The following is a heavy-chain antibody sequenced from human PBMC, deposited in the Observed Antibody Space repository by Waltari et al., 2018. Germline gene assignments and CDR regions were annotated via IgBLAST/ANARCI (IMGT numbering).Heavy chain of an antibody. CDR2: VKTSTVNT. CDR1: GYPFNDYG. V-gene: IGHV1-3*04. CDR3: ARGGETWNRLETHFDY. Sequence: QVQLVQSGAEVKEPGASVKVSCKTFGYPFNDYGLPWVRQAPGQGLEWRGWVKTSTVNTKYSQKFQGRVTLNRDSSATTAYMDVSSLKSEDTAIYYCARGGETWNRLETHFDYWGQGTLVTVSS. J-gene: IGHJ4*02. D-gene: IGHD1-1*01.